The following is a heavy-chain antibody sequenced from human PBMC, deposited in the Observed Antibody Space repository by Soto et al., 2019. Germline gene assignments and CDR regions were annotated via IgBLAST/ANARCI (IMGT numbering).Heavy chain of an antibody. CDR1: GFTFRSYS. D-gene: IGHD3-16*01. CDR2: ISSTSAYI. J-gene: IGHJ4*02. V-gene: IGHV3-21*01. Sequence: EVQLVESGGGLVKPGGSLRLSCAASGFTFRSYSMNWVRQAPGKGLEWVSSISSTSAYIYYADSVKGRFTISRDNAKNSLYLQMNSLRAEDTDVFYCARDGVPDYWGQGTLVTVSS. CDR3: ARDGVPDY.